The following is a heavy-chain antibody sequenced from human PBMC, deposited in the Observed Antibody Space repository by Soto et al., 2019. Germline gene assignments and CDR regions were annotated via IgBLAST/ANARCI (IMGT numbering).Heavy chain of an antibody. J-gene: IGHJ5*02. CDR3: AREKTYYDILTGYYWFDP. D-gene: IGHD3-9*01. CDR2: INHSGST. Sequence: PSETLSLTCDVYGGSFSAYYWTWIRQPPGKGLEWIGEINHSGSTNYNPSLKSRVTISLDTPKNQFSLKLTSVTAADTAVYYCAREKTYYDILTGYYWFDPWGQGTLVTVSS. CDR1: GGSFSAYY. V-gene: IGHV4-34*01.